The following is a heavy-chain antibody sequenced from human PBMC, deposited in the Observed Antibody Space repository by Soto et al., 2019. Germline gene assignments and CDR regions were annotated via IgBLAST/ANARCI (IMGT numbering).Heavy chain of an antibody. CDR2: VSCRGGST. CDR1: GFTFSSYA. CDR3: ANDLGSSGQLEY. V-gene: IGHV3-23*01. Sequence: PGGSLRLSCAASGFTFSSYALSWLRQPPGRGLWWVSAVSCRGGSTYDADSVKGRFSGSRDNAKNKGFLPMNSLRAEDTAVDYCANDLGSSGQLEYWGQGT. J-gene: IGHJ4*02. D-gene: IGHD6-25*01.